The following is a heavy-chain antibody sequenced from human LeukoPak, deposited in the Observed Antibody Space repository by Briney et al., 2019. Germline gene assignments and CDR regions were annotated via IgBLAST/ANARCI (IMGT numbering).Heavy chain of an antibody. D-gene: IGHD3-10*01. CDR1: GGSISSYY. CDR2: IYYSGST. V-gene: IGHV4-59*01. CDR3: ARDRSYGSGFDS. Sequence: SETLSLTYTVSGGSISSYYWSWIGQPPGKGLEWIGYIYYSGSTNYNPSLKSRVTISVDTSKNQFSLKLTSVTAADTAVYYCARDRSYGSGFDSWGQGTLVTVSS. J-gene: IGHJ4*02.